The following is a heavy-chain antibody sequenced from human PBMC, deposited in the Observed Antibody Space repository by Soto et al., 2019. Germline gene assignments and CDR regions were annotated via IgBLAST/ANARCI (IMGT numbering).Heavy chain of an antibody. D-gene: IGHD3-10*01. V-gene: IGHV1-18*01. Sequence: ASVKVSCKASGGTFTSYGISWVRQAPGQGLEWMGWISAYNGNTNYAQKLQGRVTMTTDTSTSTAYMELRSLRSDDTAVYYCAREDDWVGITMVRGVISPLRNYGMDVWGQGTTVTVSS. CDR1: GGTFTSYG. CDR3: AREDDWVGITMVRGVISPLRNYGMDV. J-gene: IGHJ6*02. CDR2: ISAYNGNT.